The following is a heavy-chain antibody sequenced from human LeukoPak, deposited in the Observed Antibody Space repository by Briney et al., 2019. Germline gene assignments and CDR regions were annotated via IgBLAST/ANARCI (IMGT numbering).Heavy chain of an antibody. J-gene: IGHJ6*02. CDR1: GYTFTSYA. CDR3: ARSQATGGMDV. V-gene: IGHV1-3*01. Sequence: GASVKVSCKASGYTFTSYAMHWVRQAPGQRLEWMGWVNGGNGNTKYSQNFQGRVTITRDTSASTAYMELSSLTSEDTAVYYCARSQATGGMDVWGQGTTVTVSS. CDR2: VNGGNGNT.